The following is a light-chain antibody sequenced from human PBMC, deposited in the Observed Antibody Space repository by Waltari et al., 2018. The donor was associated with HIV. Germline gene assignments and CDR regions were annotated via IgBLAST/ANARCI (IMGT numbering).Light chain of an antibody. CDR3: AAWDTSLSGSVV. Sequence: QSVLTQPPSASGTPGPRVTISCSGSSSNIGSNYVYWYHQLPGTAPKLLIYRNNQRPSGVPDRFSGSKSGTSASLAISGLRSEDEADYYCAAWDTSLSGSVVFGGGTKLTVL. V-gene: IGLV1-47*01. CDR2: RNN. CDR1: SSNIGSNY. J-gene: IGLJ2*01.